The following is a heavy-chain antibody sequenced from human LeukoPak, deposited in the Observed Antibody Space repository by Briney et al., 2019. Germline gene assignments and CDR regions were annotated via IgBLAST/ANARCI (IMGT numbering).Heavy chain of an antibody. CDR1: GYTLTELS. Sequence: ASVKVSCKVSGYTLTELSMHWVRQAPGKGLEWMGGFDPEDGETIYAQKFQGRVTMTEDTSTDTAYMELSSLRSEDTAVYYCATVIVGATPHPYYFDYWGQGTLVTVSS. CDR2: FDPEDGET. D-gene: IGHD1-26*01. V-gene: IGHV1-24*01. CDR3: ATVIVGATPHPYYFDY. J-gene: IGHJ4*02.